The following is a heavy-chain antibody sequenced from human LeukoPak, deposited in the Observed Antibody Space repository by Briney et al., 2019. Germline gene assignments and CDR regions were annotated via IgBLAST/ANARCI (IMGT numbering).Heavy chain of an antibody. CDR1: GYTFTSYG. CDR2: INPNSGGT. Sequence: ASVKVSCKASGYTFTSYGISWVRQAPGQGLEWMGWINPNSGGTNYAQKFQGRVTMTRDTSISTAYMELSRLRSDDTAVYYCAFDILTGQSLGDWGQGTLVTVSS. CDR3: AFDILTGQSLGD. V-gene: IGHV1-2*02. D-gene: IGHD3-9*01. J-gene: IGHJ4*02.